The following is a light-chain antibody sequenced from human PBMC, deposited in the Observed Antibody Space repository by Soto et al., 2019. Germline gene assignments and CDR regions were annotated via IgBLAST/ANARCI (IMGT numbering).Light chain of an antibody. J-gene: IGLJ1*01. V-gene: IGLV2-14*03. CDR2: DVS. CDR3: SSFPSSSSYV. CDR1: SSDVGSYNS. Sequence: QSALAQPASVSGSPGQSITISCTGTSSDVGSYNSVSWYQQYPGKAPTLMIHDVSNRPSGVSNRFSGSKSGNTASLTISGLQAEDEADYYCSSFPSSSSYVFGRGTKLPVL.